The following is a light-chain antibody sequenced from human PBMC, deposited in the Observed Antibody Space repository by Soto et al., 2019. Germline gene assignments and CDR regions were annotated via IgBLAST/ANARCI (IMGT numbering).Light chain of an antibody. CDR3: GTWDSSLYAVV. V-gene: IGLV1-51*01. CDR1: SCNIGNNY. Sequence: QSVLTQPPSVSAAPGQKVTISCSGSSCNIGNNYVSWYQQLPGTAPKLLIYDNNKRPSGIPDRFSGSKSGTSATLGITGLQTGDEADYYCGTWDSSLYAVVFGGGTKLTVL. J-gene: IGLJ2*01. CDR2: DNN.